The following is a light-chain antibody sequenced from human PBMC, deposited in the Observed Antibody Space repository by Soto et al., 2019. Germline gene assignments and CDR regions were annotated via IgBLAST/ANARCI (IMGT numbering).Light chain of an antibody. J-gene: IGKJ1*01. CDR2: ATS. Sequence: ETLLTQSPDTLSVSPRETATLSCRASQSVSNSLAWYRQRPGQPPSLLIYATSTRATGVPARFTGSGSVTEFTLTISSLQSEDFAVYYCHQYYDWPPWTFGQGTKVEI. CDR3: HQYYDWPPWT. CDR1: QSVSNS. V-gene: IGKV3-15*01.